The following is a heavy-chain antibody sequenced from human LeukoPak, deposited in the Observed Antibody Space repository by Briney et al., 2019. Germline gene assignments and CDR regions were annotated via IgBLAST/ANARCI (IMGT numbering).Heavy chain of an antibody. CDR2: IYYAGST. V-gene: IGHV4-39*01. D-gene: IGHD3-10*01. Sequence: KSWETLSLTCTVSGDSISSETYHWGWIRQPPGQGLQWIGSIYYAGSTYYNSSLKSRVSISVDTSKDQFSLKLFPVTAADTAVYYCARSGWPMGGFDPWGQGILVTVSS. J-gene: IGHJ5*02. CDR1: GDSISSETYH. CDR3: ARSGWPMGGFDP.